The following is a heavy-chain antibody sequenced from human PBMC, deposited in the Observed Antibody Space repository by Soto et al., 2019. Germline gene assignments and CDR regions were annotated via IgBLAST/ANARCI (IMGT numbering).Heavy chain of an antibody. Sequence: QVQLVESGGGVVQPGRSLRLSCAASGFTFSSYGMHWVRQAPGKGLEWVAVIWYDGSNKYYADSVKGRFTISRDNSKNTLYLRMNSLRAEDTAVYYCARDRGSSGGGFFDYWGQGTLVTVSS. CDR2: IWYDGSNK. V-gene: IGHV3-33*01. CDR1: GFTFSSYG. D-gene: IGHD6-19*01. J-gene: IGHJ4*02. CDR3: ARDRGSSGGGFFDY.